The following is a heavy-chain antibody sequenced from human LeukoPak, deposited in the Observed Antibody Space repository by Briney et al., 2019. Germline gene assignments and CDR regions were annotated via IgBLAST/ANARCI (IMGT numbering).Heavy chain of an antibody. Sequence: SETLSLTCTVSGGSISTYYWSWIRQPPGKGLEWIGYIHYSGSTDYNPSLKSRVTISVDTSKNQFSLKLSSVTAADTAVYYCATSYYYASGSLWNGMDVWGKGTTVIVSS. CDR2: IHYSGST. J-gene: IGHJ6*04. V-gene: IGHV4-59*01. CDR3: ATSYYYASGSLWNGMDV. D-gene: IGHD3-10*01. CDR1: GGSISTYY.